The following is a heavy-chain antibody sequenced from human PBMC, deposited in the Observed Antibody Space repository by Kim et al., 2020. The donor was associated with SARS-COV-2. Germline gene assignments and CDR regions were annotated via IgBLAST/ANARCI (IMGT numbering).Heavy chain of an antibody. V-gene: IGHV3-9*01. J-gene: IGHJ1*01. CDR2: ISWNSGSI. Sequence: GGSLRLSCAASGFTFDDYAMHWVRQAPGKGLEWVSGISWNSGSIGYADSVKGRFTISRDNAKNSLYLQMNSLRAEDTALYYCAKDIGLVLGGDSPPGYFQHWGQGTLVTVSS. CDR1: GFTFDDYA. D-gene: IGHD2-21*02. CDR3: AKDIGLVLGGDSPPGYFQH.